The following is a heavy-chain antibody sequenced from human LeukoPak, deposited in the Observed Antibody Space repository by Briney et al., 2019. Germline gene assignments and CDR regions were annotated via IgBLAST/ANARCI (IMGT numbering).Heavy chain of an antibody. CDR2: MNPNSGNT. Sequence: ASVKVSCKASGYTFTGYYMHWVRQAPGQGLEWMGWMNPNSGNTGYAQKFQGRVTMTRNTSISTAYMELSSLRSEDTAVYYCARVRNRGGNSFILGYWGQGTLVTVSS. V-gene: IGHV1-8*02. CDR3: ARVRNRGGNSFILGY. D-gene: IGHD4-23*01. CDR1: GYTFTGYY. J-gene: IGHJ4*02.